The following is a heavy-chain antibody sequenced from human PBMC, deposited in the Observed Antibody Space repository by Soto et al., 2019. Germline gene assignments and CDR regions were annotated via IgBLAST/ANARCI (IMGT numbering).Heavy chain of an antibody. Sequence: QVQLVQSGAEVKKPGASVKVSCKASGYTFTNYVINWVRQATGQGLEWMGWMNPNSGNTGHAQKFQGRVTMTRNTSISTAYMELSSLRSDDTAVYYCARGRSSYGDYVNWYFDLWGRGTLVTVSS. CDR1: GYTFTNYV. CDR3: ARGRSSYGDYVNWYFDL. J-gene: IGHJ2*01. D-gene: IGHD4-17*01. V-gene: IGHV1-8*01. CDR2: MNPNSGNT.